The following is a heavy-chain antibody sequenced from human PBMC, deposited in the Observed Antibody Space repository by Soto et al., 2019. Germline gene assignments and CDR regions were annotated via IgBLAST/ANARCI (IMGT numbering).Heavy chain of an antibody. V-gene: IGHV3-23*01. CDR2: ISGSGSST. D-gene: IGHD2-15*01. J-gene: IGHJ6*02. Sequence: GGSLRLSCTASGFTFSIYAMTWVRQAPGKGLEWVSAISGSGSSTFYADSVKGRFTISRDNSRNTLYLHMNNLRAEDTAVYFCAKAQLSILDGMDVWGQGTTVTVSS. CDR3: AKAQLSILDGMDV. CDR1: GFTFSIYA.